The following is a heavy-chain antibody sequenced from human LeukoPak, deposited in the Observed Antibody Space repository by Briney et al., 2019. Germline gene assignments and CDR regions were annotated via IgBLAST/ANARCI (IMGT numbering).Heavy chain of an antibody. V-gene: IGHV4-59*01. CDR2: IYYSGST. CDR3: ARDPGGGITMIIGGFDI. J-gene: IGHJ3*02. Sequence: SETLSLTCTVSGGSMSSFYWSWIRQPPGKGLEWIEYIYYSGSTNYNPSLKSRVTISVDTSKNQFSLKLSSVTAADTAVYYCARDPGGGITMIIGGFDIWGQGTMVTVSS. D-gene: IGHD3-22*01. CDR1: GGSMSSFY.